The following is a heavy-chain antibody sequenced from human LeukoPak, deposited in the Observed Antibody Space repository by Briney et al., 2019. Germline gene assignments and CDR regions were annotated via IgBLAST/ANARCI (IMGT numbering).Heavy chain of an antibody. V-gene: IGHV1-69*05. D-gene: IGHD3-22*01. Sequence: SVKVSCKASGGTFSSYAISWVRQAPGQGLEWMGRIIPIFGTANYAQKFQGRVTITTDESTSTAYMELSSLRSEDTAVYYCARDYYDSSGYYYAHDYWSQGTLVTVSS. CDR2: IIPIFGTA. J-gene: IGHJ4*02. CDR1: GGTFSSYA. CDR3: ARDYYDSSGYYYAHDY.